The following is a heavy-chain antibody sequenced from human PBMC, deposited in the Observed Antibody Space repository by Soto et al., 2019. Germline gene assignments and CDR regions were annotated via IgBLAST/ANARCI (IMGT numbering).Heavy chain of an antibody. D-gene: IGHD3-3*01. CDR1: GGSISSYY. CDR3: ARRLTIFGVVIIFDY. CDR2: IYYSGST. V-gene: IGHV4-59*08. Sequence: PSETLSLTCTVSGGSISSYYWSWIRQPPGKGLEWIGYIYYSGSTYYNPSLKSRVTISVDTSKNQFSLKLSSVTAADTAVYYCARRLTIFGVVIIFDYWGQGTLVTVSS. J-gene: IGHJ4*02.